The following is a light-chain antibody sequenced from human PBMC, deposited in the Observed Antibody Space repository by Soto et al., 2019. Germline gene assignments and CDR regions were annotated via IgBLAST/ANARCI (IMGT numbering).Light chain of an antibody. Sequence: EIVMTQSPATLSVSPGEGATLSCKASQNVYNNLAWYQQRPGQPPRLLIYDASTRATGISARFSGSGYGTEFLPPFSSFRLEDFAVNSFRKVRNWPSPLGGGPRWRSN. V-gene: IGKV3-15*01. CDR3: RKVRNWPSP. CDR2: DAS. J-gene: IGKJ4*01. CDR1: QNVYNN.